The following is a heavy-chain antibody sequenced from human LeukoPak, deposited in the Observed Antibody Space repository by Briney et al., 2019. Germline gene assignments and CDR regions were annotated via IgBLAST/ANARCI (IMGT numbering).Heavy chain of an antibody. D-gene: IGHD3-22*01. CDR3: AKRGVVIRVILVGCYKEAYYFDS. J-gene: IGHJ4*02. V-gene: IGHV3-23*01. CDR2: MSGSGGGT. CDR1: GITLSNYG. Sequence: PGGSLRLSCAVSGITLSNYGMSWVRKAPGKGLEWVAGMSGSGGGTNYADSVKGRFTVSRDNSKNTLYLQMKSLRAEDTAVYFCAKRGVVIRVILVGCYKEAYYFDSWGQGALVTVSS.